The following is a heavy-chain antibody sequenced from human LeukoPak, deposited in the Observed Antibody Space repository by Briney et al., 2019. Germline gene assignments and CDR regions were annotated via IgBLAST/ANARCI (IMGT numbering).Heavy chain of an antibody. Sequence: GGSLRLSCAASGFTFSSYAMSWVRQAPGKGLEWVSAISGSGGSTYYADSVKGRFTISRDNSKNTLYLQMNSLRAEDTAVYYCAKSLARGVILSTSGYWGQGTLVTVSS. CDR3: AKSLARGVILSTSGY. J-gene: IGHJ4*02. V-gene: IGHV3-23*01. CDR2: ISGSGGST. D-gene: IGHD3-16*02. CDR1: GFTFSSYA.